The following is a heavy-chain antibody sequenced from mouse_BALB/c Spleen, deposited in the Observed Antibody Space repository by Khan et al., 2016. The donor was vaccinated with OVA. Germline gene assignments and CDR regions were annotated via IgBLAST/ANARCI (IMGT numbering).Heavy chain of an antibody. CDR2: IYPFNDDT. Sequence: EVQLQQSGPELVKPGASVKMSCKASGYTFTSYVMHWVRQKPGLGLEWIGYIYPFNDDTKYNEKFKGKATLTSDKSSSTAYLELSSLTSEDSAVYYGAPVGNYYGSFAYWGQGTLVTVSA. CDR1: GYTFTSYV. V-gene: IGHV1S136*01. CDR3: APVGNYYGSFAY. J-gene: IGHJ3*01. D-gene: IGHD1-1*01.